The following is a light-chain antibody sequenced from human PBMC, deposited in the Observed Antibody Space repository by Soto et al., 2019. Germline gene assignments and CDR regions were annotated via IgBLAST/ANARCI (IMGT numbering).Light chain of an antibody. Sequence: EIQMTQSPPTLSASIGERVIITCRASQTISSSLAWYQQKPGQAPKLLIYDASSLESGVPSRFSGSGSGTEFNLTISSLQPDDFATYYCHQYKSYSPYTVGQGTKLEIK. CDR1: QTISSS. CDR3: HQYKSYSPYT. V-gene: IGKV1-5*01. CDR2: DAS. J-gene: IGKJ2*01.